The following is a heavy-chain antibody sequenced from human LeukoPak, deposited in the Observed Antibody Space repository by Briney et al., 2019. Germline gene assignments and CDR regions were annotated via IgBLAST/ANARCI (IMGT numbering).Heavy chain of an antibody. V-gene: IGHV3-23*01. CDR2: ISGSGGST. CDR1: GFTFSSYA. D-gene: IGHD5-24*01. CDR3: AKDLSATILFDY. Sequence: GGSLRLSCAASGFTFSSYAMSWVRQAPGKGLEWVSAISGSGGSTYYADSVKGRFTISRDNSKNTLYLQMNGLRAEDTAVYYCAKDLSATILFDYWGQGTLVTVSS. J-gene: IGHJ4*02.